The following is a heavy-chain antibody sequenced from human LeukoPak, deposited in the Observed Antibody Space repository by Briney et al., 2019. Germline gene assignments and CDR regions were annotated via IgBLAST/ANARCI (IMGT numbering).Heavy chain of an antibody. Sequence: SVKVSCYASAGTFSSNTNSWVRQAPGQGLEWMGRIIPILGIANYAQKFQGRVMITADKSTSTAYMELSSLRSEDTAVYYCARDDYGSGRPWGQGTLVTVSS. CDR1: AGTFSSNT. D-gene: IGHD3-10*01. V-gene: IGHV1-69*04. J-gene: IGHJ5*02. CDR3: ARDDYGSGRP. CDR2: IIPILGIA.